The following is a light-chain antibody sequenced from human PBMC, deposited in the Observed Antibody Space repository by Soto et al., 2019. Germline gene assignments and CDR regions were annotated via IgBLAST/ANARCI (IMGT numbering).Light chain of an antibody. J-gene: IGKJ3*01. CDR2: GAS. CDR3: QQYGSSPLFT. V-gene: IGKV3-20*01. Sequence: EIVLTQSPGTLSLSPGERATLSCRASQSVSSSYLAWYQQKPGQAPRLLIYGASSRATGIPDRFSGSGSGTDFTLNISRLESEDFEVYYCQQYGSSPLFTFGPGTKVDIK. CDR1: QSVSSSY.